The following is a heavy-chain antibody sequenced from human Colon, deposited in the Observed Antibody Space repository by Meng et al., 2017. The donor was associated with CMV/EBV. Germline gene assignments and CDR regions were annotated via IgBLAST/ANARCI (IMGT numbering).Heavy chain of an antibody. D-gene: IGHD3-3*01. V-gene: IGHV3-23*01. CDR1: GFTFWSYA. CDR2: ISGSTTST. Sequence: GESLKISCAASGFTFWSYAMSWVRQAPGKGLEWVAAISGSTTSTDYADSVKGRFTISRDNSKNTLYLQMDSLRAEDTAVYYCAKGSEYFDFWSSSDWGQGTLVTVSS. J-gene: IGHJ4*02. CDR3: AKGSEYFDFWSSSD.